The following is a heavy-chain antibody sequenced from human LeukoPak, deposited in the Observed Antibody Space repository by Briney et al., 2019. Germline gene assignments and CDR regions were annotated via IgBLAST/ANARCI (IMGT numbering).Heavy chain of an antibody. CDR3: AKVMAAAGTKQFDDAFDV. CDR1: GFTFDDYA. D-gene: IGHD6-13*01. J-gene: IGHJ3*01. Sequence: GGSLRLSCAASGFTFDDYAMHWVRQAPGKGLEWVSGISWNSGNIGYGDSVQGRFTISRDNAKNSLYLQMNSLRVEDMALYYCAKVMAAAGTKQFDDAFDVWGQGPMVTVSS. V-gene: IGHV3-9*03. CDR2: ISWNSGNI.